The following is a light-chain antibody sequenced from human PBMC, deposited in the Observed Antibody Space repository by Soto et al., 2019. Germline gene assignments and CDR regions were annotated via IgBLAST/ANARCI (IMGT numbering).Light chain of an antibody. Sequence: EIVLTQSPGTLSLSPGERATLSCRASQSVSSSYLAWYKQKPGQAPRLLIYGASSRATGIPDRFSGSGSGTDFTLTITRLQPEDFEVYYCQQYGGSPRTFGQGTKVDIK. CDR3: QQYGGSPRT. J-gene: IGKJ1*01. CDR2: GAS. CDR1: QSVSSSY. V-gene: IGKV3-20*01.